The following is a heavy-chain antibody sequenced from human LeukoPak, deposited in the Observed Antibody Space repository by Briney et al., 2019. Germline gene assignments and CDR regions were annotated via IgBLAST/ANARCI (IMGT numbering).Heavy chain of an antibody. CDR3: APDLRGSAWSLDY. V-gene: IGHV3-23*01. J-gene: IGHJ4*02. D-gene: IGHD6-13*01. CDR1: GFXFSNYA. CDR2: VSGSGGST. Sequence: GGSLRLSCAASGFXFSNYAMSWVRQAPGKGLEWVSLVSGSGGSTDYADSVKGRFTMSRDNSRNTLYLQMTSLRAEDTAVYYCAPDLRGSAWSLDYWGQGTLVTVSS.